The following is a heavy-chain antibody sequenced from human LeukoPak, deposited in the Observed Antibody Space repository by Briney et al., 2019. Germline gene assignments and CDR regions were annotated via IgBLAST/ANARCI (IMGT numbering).Heavy chain of an antibody. CDR1: GFIFSTYS. V-gene: IGHV4-38-2*01. J-gene: IGHJ3*02. CDR2: IYYSGNT. CDR3: ARNFPSSSDAFDI. D-gene: IGHD6-6*01. Sequence: PGGSLRLSCAASGFIFSTYSMNWVRQAPGKGLEWIGSIYYSGNTYYNPSLKSRVTISLDTSRNQFSLKLSSVTAADTAVYYCARNFPSSSDAFDIWGQGTMVTVSS.